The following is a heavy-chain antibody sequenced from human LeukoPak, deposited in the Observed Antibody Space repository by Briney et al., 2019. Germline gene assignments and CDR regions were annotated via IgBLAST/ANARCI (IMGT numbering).Heavy chain of an antibody. J-gene: IGHJ4*02. CDR3: ARASMVRGVID. V-gene: IGHV4-39*01. CDR1: GGSIRSSSFY. CDR2: IYYSGTT. Sequence: PSETLSLTCSVSGGSIRSSSFYWGWIRQPPGKGLEWIGSIYYSGTTYYNPSLRSRVTISVDTSKSQFSLRLSSVTAADTAVYYCARASMVRGVIDWGQGTLVTVSS. D-gene: IGHD3-10*01.